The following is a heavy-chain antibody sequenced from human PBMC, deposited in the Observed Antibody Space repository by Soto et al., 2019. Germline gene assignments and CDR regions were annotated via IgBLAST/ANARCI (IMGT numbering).Heavy chain of an antibody. Sequence: PGGSLILSCAASGFTFSSYGMHWVRQAPGKGLEWVAVIWYDGSNKYYADSVKGRFTISRDNSKNTLYLQMNSLRAEDTAVYYCARGMSGEYSSSPDYYYYYYYMDVWGKGTTVTVSS. CDR3: ARGMSGEYSSSPDYYYYYYYMDV. CDR2: IWYDGSNK. D-gene: IGHD6-6*01. V-gene: IGHV3-33*01. J-gene: IGHJ6*03. CDR1: GFTFSSYG.